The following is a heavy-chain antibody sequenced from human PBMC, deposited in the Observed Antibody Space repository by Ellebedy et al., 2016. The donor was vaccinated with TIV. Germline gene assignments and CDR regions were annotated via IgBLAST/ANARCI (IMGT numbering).Heavy chain of an antibody. D-gene: IGHD2-21*02. J-gene: IGHJ5*01. CDR2: TYYRSKWYN. CDR1: GDSVSSNTAS. Sequence: MPSDTLSLTCAISGDSVSSNTASWNWIRQSPSRGLEWLGRTYYRSKWYNDYAVSVKSRIIINPDTSKNQFSLQLSSVTPEDTAVYYCARRVGATASPFDSWGQGTLVTVSS. CDR3: ARRVGATASPFDS. V-gene: IGHV6-1*01.